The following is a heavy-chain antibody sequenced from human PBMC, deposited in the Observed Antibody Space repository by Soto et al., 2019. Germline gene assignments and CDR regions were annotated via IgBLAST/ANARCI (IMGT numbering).Heavy chain of an antibody. Sequence: KPSETLSLTCNVSGASVTNDRYYWSWIRQPPGKGLEWIGYIYYTGTTHYNPSVKSRVSILLDTSKDQFSLKLTSVTVADTAIYYCATILHSYGTNWVDSWGQGTLVTVSS. CDR2: IYYTGTT. CDR3: ATILHSYGTNWVDS. V-gene: IGHV4-30-4*01. CDR1: GASVTNDRYY. J-gene: IGHJ5*01. D-gene: IGHD1-7*01.